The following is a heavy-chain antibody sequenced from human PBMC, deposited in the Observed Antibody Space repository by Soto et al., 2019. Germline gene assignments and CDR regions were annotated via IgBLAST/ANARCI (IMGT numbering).Heavy chain of an antibody. D-gene: IGHD6-19*01. CDR2: IYYSGNT. CDR1: GGSISSSSYY. J-gene: IGHJ4*02. CDR3: ASSGYNSGWSVYY. Sequence: PSETLSLTCTVSGGSISSSSYYWVWVRQPPGKGLEWIGSIYYSGNTYYNPSLKSRVTMSVDTSKNQFSLKLSSVTAADTAVYYCASSGYNSGWSVYYWGQGTLVTVSS. V-gene: IGHV4-39*01.